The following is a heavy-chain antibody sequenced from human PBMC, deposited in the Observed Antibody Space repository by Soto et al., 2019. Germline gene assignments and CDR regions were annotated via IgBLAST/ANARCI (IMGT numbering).Heavy chain of an antibody. CDR1: GFTFSSYW. CDR3: ARGGISYPNARIDY. CDR2: INSDGSST. V-gene: IGHV3-74*01. Sequence: PGGSLRLSCAASGFTFSSYWMHWVRQAPGKGLVWVSRINSDGSSTSYADSVKGRFTISRDNAKNTLYLQMNSLRAEDTAVYYCARGGISYPNARIDYWGQGTLVTVSS. D-gene: IGHD3-10*01. J-gene: IGHJ4*02.